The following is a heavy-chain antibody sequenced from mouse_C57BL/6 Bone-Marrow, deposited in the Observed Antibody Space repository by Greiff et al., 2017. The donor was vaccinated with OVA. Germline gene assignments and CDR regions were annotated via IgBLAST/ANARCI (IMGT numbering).Heavy chain of an antibody. D-gene: IGHD1-1*01. V-gene: IGHV1-47*01. CDR1: GYTFTTYP. CDR2: FHPYNDDT. Sequence: VQLPQSGAELVKPGASVKMSCKASGYTFTTYPLEWMKQNHGKSLEWIGNFHPYNDDTKYNEKFKGKATLTVEKSSSTVYLELSRLTSDDSAVYYCARGYYYGSGFAYWGQGTLVTVSA. J-gene: IGHJ3*01. CDR3: ARGYYYGSGFAY.